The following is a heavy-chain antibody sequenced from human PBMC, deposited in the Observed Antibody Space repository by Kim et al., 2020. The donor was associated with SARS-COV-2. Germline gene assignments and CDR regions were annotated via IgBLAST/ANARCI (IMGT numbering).Heavy chain of an antibody. V-gene: IGHV3-9*01. CDR3: AKEVTAYYSGMDV. CDR2: ITWNSDTI. CDR1: GFTFDDYA. Sequence: GGSLRLSCAASGFTFDDYAMHWVRQAPGKGLEWVSGITWNSDTIGYAASVKGRFTISRDNAKKSLYLQMNSLKAEDTAFYYCAKEVTAYYSGMDVRGQGTSVTVSS. J-gene: IGHJ6*02.